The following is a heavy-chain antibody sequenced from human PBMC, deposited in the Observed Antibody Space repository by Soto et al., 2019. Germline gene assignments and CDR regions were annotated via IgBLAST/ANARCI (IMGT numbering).Heavy chain of an antibody. CDR2: IYYSGST. J-gene: IGHJ4*02. Sequence: LSLTCTVSGGSISSYYWSWIRQPPGKGLEWIGYIYYSGSTNYNPSLKSRVTISVDTSKNQFSLKLSSVTAADTAVYYCARDLDSSGWYGPSDYWGQGTLVTVSS. V-gene: IGHV4-59*01. CDR1: GGSISSYY. CDR3: ARDLDSSGWYGPSDY. D-gene: IGHD6-19*01.